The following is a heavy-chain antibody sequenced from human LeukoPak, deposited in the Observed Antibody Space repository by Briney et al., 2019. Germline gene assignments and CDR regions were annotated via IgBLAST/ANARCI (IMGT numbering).Heavy chain of an antibody. D-gene: IGHD3-22*01. CDR3: ARGQYYYDSSGYYPEVGSDY. Sequence: GASLQISCKGSGSPFTNYWIGWLRQLPGKGLEWMGIIYPSDSDTTYSTSFQGQVTISADKSITTAYLQWSSLKASDTAMYYCARGQYYYDSSGYYPEVGSDYWGQGTLVTVSS. CDR2: IYPSDSDT. V-gene: IGHV5-51*01. CDR1: GSPFTNYW. J-gene: IGHJ4*02.